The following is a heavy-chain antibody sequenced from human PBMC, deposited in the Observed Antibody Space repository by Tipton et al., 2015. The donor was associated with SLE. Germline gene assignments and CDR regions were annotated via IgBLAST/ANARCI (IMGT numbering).Heavy chain of an antibody. D-gene: IGHD6-19*01. CDR1: GGSFSGYY. CDR3: ARGGGSGWPYYYYYMDV. CDR2: INHSGST. J-gene: IGHJ6*03. Sequence: TLSLTCAVYGGSFSGYYWSWIRQPPGKGLEWIGEINHSGSTNYNPSLKSRVTISVDTSKNQFSLKLSSVTAADTAVYYCARGGGSGWPYYYYYMDVWGKATTVTVSS. V-gene: IGHV4-34*01.